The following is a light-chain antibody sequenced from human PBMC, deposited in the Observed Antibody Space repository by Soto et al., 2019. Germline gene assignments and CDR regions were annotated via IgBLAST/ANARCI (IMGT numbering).Light chain of an antibody. J-gene: IGLJ2*01. CDR1: SSDVGGYNY. Sequence: QSVLTQPASVSGSPGQSITISCTGTSSDVGGYNYVSWYQQHPGKAPKLMIYDVSNRPSGVSSRFSGSKSGNTASLSISGLQPEDEADYYCSSYTISSTVVFGGGTKVTVL. CDR3: SSYTISSTVV. CDR2: DVS. V-gene: IGLV2-14*01.